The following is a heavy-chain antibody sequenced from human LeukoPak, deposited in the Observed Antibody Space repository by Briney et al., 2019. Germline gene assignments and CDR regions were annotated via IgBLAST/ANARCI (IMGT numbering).Heavy chain of an antibody. CDR3: ARDGGYNWSGGVY. J-gene: IGHJ4*02. Sequence: ASVKVSCEASGYTFITYGISWVRQAPGQGLEWMGWIRPYNGNTKYAQTFQDRVTMTTDTSRSTAYMELRSLRSDDTAVYYCARDGGYNWSGGVYWGQGTLVTVSS. CDR2: IRPYNGNT. D-gene: IGHD5-24*01. V-gene: IGHV1-18*01. CDR1: GYTFITYG.